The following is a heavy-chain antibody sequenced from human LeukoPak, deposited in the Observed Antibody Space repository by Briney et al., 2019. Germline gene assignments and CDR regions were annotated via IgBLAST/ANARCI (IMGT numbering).Heavy chain of an antibody. CDR3: ARDPGYSFDY. V-gene: IGHV4-34*01. CDR1: GGSFSGYY. J-gene: IGHJ4*02. Sequence: SETLSLTCAVYGGSFSGYYWSWLRQPPGKGLEWIGEINHSGSTNYNPSLKSRVTVSLDTSRNQFSLKLSSVTAADTAVYYCARDPGYSFDYWGQGTLVTVSS. D-gene: IGHD3-22*01. CDR2: INHSGST.